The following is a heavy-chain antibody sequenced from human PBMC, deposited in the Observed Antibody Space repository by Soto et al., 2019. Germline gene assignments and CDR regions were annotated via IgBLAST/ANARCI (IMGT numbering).Heavy chain of an antibody. CDR2: ISAYNGNT. J-gene: IGHJ4*02. V-gene: IGHV1-18*01. CDR1: GYAFTSYG. Sequence: ASVKVSCKASGYAFTSYGISWVRQAPGQGLEWMGWISAYNGNTNYAQKLQGRVTMTTDTSTSTAYMELRSLRSDDTAVYYCARGSRSKYGSGSYRYWGQGTLVTVSS. CDR3: ARGSRSKYGSGSYRY. D-gene: IGHD3-10*01.